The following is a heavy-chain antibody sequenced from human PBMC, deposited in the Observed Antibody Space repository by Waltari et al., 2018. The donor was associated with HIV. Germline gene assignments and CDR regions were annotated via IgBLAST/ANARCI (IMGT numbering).Heavy chain of an antibody. CDR1: GFTVSSNY. CDR3: ARDDLYGDYAGGWFDP. Sequence: EVQLVESGGGLVQPGGSLRLSCAASGFTVSSNYMRWVRQAPGKGLEWVSVIYSGGSTYYADSVKGRFTISRDNSKNTLYLQMNSLRAEDTAVYYCARDDLYGDYAGGWFDPWGQGTLVTVSS. J-gene: IGHJ5*02. V-gene: IGHV3-66*02. CDR2: IYSGGST. D-gene: IGHD4-17*01.